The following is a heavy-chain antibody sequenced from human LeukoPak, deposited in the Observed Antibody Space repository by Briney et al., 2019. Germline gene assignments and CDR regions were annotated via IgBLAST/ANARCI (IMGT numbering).Heavy chain of an antibody. Sequence: PGGSLRLSCAASGFTFSSYAMNWVRQAPGKGLQWVSVISTTSLNTYYADSVKGRFTISRDNSKNTLYLQMSSLRVDDTAVYYCAKDLGRYRNNFFDYWGQGNLVTVSS. J-gene: IGHJ4*02. CDR3: AKDLGRYRNNFFDY. D-gene: IGHD1-26*01. CDR1: GFTFSSYA. V-gene: IGHV3-23*01. CDR2: ISTTSLNT.